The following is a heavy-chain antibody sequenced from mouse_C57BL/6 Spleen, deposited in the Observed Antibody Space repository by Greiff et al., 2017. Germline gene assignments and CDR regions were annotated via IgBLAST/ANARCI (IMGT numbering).Heavy chain of an antibody. Sequence: EVHLVESGEGLVKPGGSLKLSCAASGFTFSSYAMSWVRQTPEKRLEWVAYISSGGDYIYYADTVKGRFTISRDNARNTLYLQMSSLKSEDTAMYYCTRSTMVTHWYFDVWGTGTTVTVSS. V-gene: IGHV5-9-1*02. D-gene: IGHD2-1*01. CDR1: GFTFSSYA. CDR3: TRSTMVTHWYFDV. CDR2: ISSGGDYI. J-gene: IGHJ1*03.